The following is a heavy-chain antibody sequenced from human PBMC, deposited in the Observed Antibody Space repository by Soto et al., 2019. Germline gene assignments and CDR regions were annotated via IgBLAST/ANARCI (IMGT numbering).Heavy chain of an antibody. Sequence: GGSLRLSCAASGFTFSSYAMHWVRQAPGKGLEWVAVISYDGSNKYYADSVKGRFTISRDNSKNTLYLQMNSLRAEDTAVYYCEKEGGMDPKVYYFDYWGQGTLVTVSS. CDR1: GFTFSSYA. CDR2: ISYDGSNK. D-gene: IGHD3-16*01. J-gene: IGHJ4*02. V-gene: IGHV3-30-3*01. CDR3: EKEGGMDPKVYYFDY.